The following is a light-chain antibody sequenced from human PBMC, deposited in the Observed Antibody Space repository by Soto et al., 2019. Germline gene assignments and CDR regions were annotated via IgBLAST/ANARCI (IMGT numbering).Light chain of an antibody. CDR3: QQGDSFPFT. CDR1: QDISSW. Sequence: DIQMTQSPSSVSASVGDRVTITCRASQDISSWVAWYQQKPGKAPKLLISAASSLQSGVPRRFGGSGSGTNFSLVISSLEPEDFATYYCQQGDSFPFTFGGGNKVEI. V-gene: IGKV1-12*01. CDR2: AAS. J-gene: IGKJ4*01.